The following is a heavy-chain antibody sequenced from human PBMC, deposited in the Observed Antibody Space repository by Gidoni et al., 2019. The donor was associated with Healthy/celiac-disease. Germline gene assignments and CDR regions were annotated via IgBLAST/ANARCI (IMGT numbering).Heavy chain of an antibody. CDR2: ISSSSSYI. V-gene: IGHV3-21*01. D-gene: IGHD6-6*01. Sequence: EVQLVESGGGLVKPGGSLRLSCAASGFTFSSYSMNWVRQAPGKGLEWVSSISSSSSYIYYADSVKGRFTISRDNAKNSLYLQMNSLRAEDTAVYYCARDTSIAARGLYYYYGMDVWGQGTTVTVSS. CDR1: GFTFSSYS. J-gene: IGHJ6*02. CDR3: ARDTSIAARGLYYYYGMDV.